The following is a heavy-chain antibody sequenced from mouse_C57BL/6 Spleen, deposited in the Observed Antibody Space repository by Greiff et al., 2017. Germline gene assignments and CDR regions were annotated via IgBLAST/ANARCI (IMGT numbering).Heavy chain of an antibody. Sequence: VMLVESGPGLVQPSQSLSITCTVSGFSLTSYGVHWVRQSPGKGLEWLGVIWSGGSTDYNAAFISRLSISKDNSKSQVFFKMNSLQADDTAIYYCARGSGYDWFAYWGQGTLVTVSA. CDR2: IWSGGST. CDR1: GFSLTSYG. J-gene: IGHJ3*01. CDR3: ARGSGYDWFAY. D-gene: IGHD3-2*02. V-gene: IGHV2-2*01.